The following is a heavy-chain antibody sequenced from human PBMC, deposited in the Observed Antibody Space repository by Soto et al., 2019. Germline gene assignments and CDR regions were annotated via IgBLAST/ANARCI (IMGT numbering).Heavy chain of an antibody. CDR2: IYYTGTT. J-gene: IGHJ4*02. D-gene: IGHD6-13*01. CDR3: ARITTSSGWSLFDS. Sequence: ESLSLACAVHGASVSSSFFCGSWVRQPPGQRLEWIGYIYYTGTTNYNPSLASRVAMSVDTSKKQFTLNLRSLTAADTARYYCARITTSSGWSLFDSWGQGMLVTVYS. V-gene: IGHV4-61*01. CDR1: GASVSSSFFC.